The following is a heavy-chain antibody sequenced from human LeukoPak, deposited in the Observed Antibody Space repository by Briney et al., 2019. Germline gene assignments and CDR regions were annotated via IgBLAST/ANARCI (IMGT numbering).Heavy chain of an antibody. D-gene: IGHD4/OR15-4a*01. J-gene: IGHJ3*02. Sequence: SETLSLTCTVSSGSISSGDYYWSWIRQPPGKGLEWIGYIYYSGSTFYNPSLKSRVTISVDTSKNQFSLKLTSVTAADTAVYYCASAGHHRHNYGANYLPFDIWGQGTMVTVSS. CDR2: IYYSGST. CDR1: SGSISSGDYY. CDR3: ASAGHHRHNYGANYLPFDI. V-gene: IGHV4-30-4*08.